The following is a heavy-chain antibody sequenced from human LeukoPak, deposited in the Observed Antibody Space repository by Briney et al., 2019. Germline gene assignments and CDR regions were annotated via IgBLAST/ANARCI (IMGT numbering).Heavy chain of an antibody. J-gene: IGHJ4*02. CDR1: ELTSPAFG. Sequence: GGPLNFPVQPQELTSPAFGMPGAPRAQGKGWEGGALIWYDGGNKHYADSVKGRFTISRDSSKNTVYLQMNSLRAEDTAVYYCARGNPIPATHPIDYWGQGTLVTVSS. D-gene: IGHD2-2*02. CDR2: IWYDGGNK. V-gene: IGHV3-33*08. CDR3: ARGNPIPATHPIDY.